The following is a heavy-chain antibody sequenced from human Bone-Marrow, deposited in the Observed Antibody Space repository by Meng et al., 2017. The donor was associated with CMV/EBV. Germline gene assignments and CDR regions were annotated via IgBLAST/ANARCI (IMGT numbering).Heavy chain of an antibody. V-gene: IGHV3-30-3*01. D-gene: IGHD2-2*01. Sequence: GGSLRLSCAASGFTFSDYFMSWIRQAPGKGLEWVAVISYDGSNKYYADSVKGRFTISRDNSKNTLYLQMNSLRAEDTAVYYCARGPYDYGDYWGQGTLVTVSS. CDR2: ISYDGSNK. CDR1: GFTFSDYF. J-gene: IGHJ4*02. CDR3: ARGPYDYGDY.